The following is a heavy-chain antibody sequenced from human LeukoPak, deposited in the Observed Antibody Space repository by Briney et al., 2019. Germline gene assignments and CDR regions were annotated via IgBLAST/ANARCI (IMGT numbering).Heavy chain of an antibody. CDR1: GGSFSGYY. J-gene: IGHJ5*02. Sequence: SETLSLTCAVYGGSFSGYYWSWIRQPPGKGLEWIGEINHSGSTNYNPSLKSRVTMSVDTSKNQFSLKLSSVTAADTAVYYCARGRNYYYDSSGYPKFDPWGQGTLVTVSS. V-gene: IGHV4-34*01. D-gene: IGHD3-22*01. CDR2: INHSGST. CDR3: ARGRNYYYDSSGYPKFDP.